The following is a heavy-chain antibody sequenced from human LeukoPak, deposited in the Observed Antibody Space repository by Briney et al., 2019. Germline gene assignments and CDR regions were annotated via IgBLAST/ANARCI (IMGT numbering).Heavy chain of an antibody. J-gene: IGHJ4*02. Sequence: GGSLRLSCAASGLTFSTYEMNWVRQAPGKGLEWISYISSSGDTIFYADSAKGRFTISRDNAKNSLYLQMNSLRAEDSAIYYCARGWFDYWGQGTLVTVSS. CDR3: ARGWFDY. V-gene: IGHV3-48*03. CDR1: GLTFSTYE. CDR2: ISSSGDTI.